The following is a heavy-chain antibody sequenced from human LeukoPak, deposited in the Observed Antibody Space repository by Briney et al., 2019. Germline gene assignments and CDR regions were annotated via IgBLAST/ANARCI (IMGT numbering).Heavy chain of an antibody. CDR1: GGSISSSSYY. CDR3: ASRGYCSSTSCYEPAEYFQH. V-gene: IGHV4-39*01. D-gene: IGHD2-2*01. CDR2: IYYSGST. J-gene: IGHJ1*01. Sequence: KSSETLSLTCTVSGGSISSSSYYWGWIRQPPGKGLEWIGSIYYSGSTYYNPSLKSRVTISVDTSKNQFSLKLSSVTAADTAVYYCASRGYCSSTSCYEPAEYFQHWGQGTLVTVSS.